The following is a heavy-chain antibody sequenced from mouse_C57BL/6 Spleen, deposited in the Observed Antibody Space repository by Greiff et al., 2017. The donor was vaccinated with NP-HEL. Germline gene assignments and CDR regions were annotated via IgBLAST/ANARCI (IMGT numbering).Heavy chain of an antibody. J-gene: IGHJ2*01. CDR3: ARDGSNYYFDY. Sequence: EVKLVESGGDLVKPGGSLKLSCAASGFTFSSYGMSWVRQTPDKRLEWVATISSGGSYTYYPDSVKGRFTISRDNAKNTLYLQMSSLKSEDTAMYYCARDGSNYYFDYWGQGTTLTVSS. D-gene: IGHD2-5*01. CDR2: ISSGGSYT. CDR1: GFTFSSYG. V-gene: IGHV5-6*01.